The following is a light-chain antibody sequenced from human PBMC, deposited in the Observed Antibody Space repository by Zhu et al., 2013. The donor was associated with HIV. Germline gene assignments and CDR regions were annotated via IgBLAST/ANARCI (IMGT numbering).Light chain of an antibody. CDR3: QSYDSSLSGSV. CDR2: GNI. J-gene: IGLJ2*01. Sequence: QSVLTQPPSVSGAPGQRVTISCTGSSSNIGAGYDVQWYQQLPGTAPKLLIHGNIYRPSGVPDRFSGSKSGTSASLAITGLQAEDEADYYCQSYDSSLSGSVFGGGTKLTVL. V-gene: IGLV1-40*01. CDR1: SSNIGAGYD.